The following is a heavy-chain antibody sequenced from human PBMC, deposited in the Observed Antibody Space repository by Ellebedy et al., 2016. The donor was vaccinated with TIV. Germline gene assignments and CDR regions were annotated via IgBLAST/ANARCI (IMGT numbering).Heavy chain of an antibody. CDR2: INPSGGST. CDR3: ARDQVGDNSFDY. CDR1: GYTFTSYY. J-gene: IGHJ4*02. D-gene: IGHD3-16*01. V-gene: IGHV1-46*01. Sequence: ASVKVSXKASGYTFTSYYMHWVRQAPGQGLEWMGIINPSGGSTSYAQKFQGRVTMTRDTSISTAYMELSRLRSDDTAVYYCARDQVGDNSFDYWGQGTLVTVSS.